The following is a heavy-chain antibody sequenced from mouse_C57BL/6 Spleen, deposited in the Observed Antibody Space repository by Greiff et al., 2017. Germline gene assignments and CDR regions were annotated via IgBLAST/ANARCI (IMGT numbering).Heavy chain of an antibody. V-gene: IGHV1-15*01. Sequence: QVQLQQSGAELVRPGASVTLSCKASGYTFTDYEMHWVKQTPVHGLEWIGAIDPETGGTAYNQKFKGKAILTADKSSSTAYMELRSLTSEDSAVYYCTRRGYYFDYWGQGTTRTVSS. J-gene: IGHJ2*01. CDR1: GYTFTDYE. CDR2: IDPETGGT. CDR3: TRRGYYFDY.